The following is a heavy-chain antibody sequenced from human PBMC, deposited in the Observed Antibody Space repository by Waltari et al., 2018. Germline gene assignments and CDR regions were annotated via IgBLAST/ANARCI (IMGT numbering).Heavy chain of an antibody. CDR2: TSVSGTNI. CDR3: ATTPRNWNYYYYGMDV. Sequence: EVQLVESGGGLVQPGGSLRLSCVVSGITFSICDMNWVRQAPGKGLEWVAYTSVSGTNIYYADSVKGRFTISRDDVKNSLFLQMNSLRAEDAGVYYCATTPRNWNYYYYGMDVWGQGTTVTVSS. V-gene: IGHV3-48*03. CDR1: GITFSICD. J-gene: IGHJ6*02. D-gene: IGHD1-1*01.